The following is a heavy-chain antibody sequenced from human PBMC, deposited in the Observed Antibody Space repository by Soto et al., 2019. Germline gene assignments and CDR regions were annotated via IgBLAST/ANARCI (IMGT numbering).Heavy chain of an antibody. V-gene: IGHV1-2*02. J-gene: IGHJ6*02. CDR1: GYSLTGYY. Sequence: XSVKVSCKATGYSLTGYYLHWVRQAPGQGLEWMGWINPGSGDTNYAQNFQDRVTMIRDTSISTAYLELSRLRSDDTAVYYCARVNSGWSSGHGLDVCGQGTTVTVSS. CDR2: INPGSGDT. D-gene: IGHD6-19*01. CDR3: ARVNSGWSSGHGLDV.